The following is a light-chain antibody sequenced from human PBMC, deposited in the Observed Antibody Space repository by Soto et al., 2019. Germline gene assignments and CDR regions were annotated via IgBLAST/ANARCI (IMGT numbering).Light chain of an antibody. Sequence: EIVMTQFPATLSKSPGESATFSCRASQSISTKLPWYQQRPGQAPRLLMYGASTGATGIPARFRGSGSGTEFTLTISSLQSEDFAVYYCQQYSSYSWTFGQGTKVDIK. CDR2: GAS. V-gene: IGKV3-15*01. CDR3: QQYSSYSWT. CDR1: QSISTK. J-gene: IGKJ1*01.